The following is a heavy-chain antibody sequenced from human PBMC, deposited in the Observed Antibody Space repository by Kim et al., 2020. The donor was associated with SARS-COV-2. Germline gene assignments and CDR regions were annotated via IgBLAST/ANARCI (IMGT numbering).Heavy chain of an antibody. D-gene: IGHD3-22*01. CDR1: GVSFSSHS. Sequence: SETLSLTCSVSGVSFSSHSWNWIRQHPGKGPEWIASISYSRNTNYNPSLKSRVTISVDTSKNQFSLKLRSVTAADTAVYYCARDVDSSGLCWFDPWGQGTLVTVSS. V-gene: IGHV4-59*11. CDR3: ARDVDSSGLCWFDP. CDR2: ISYSRNT. J-gene: IGHJ5*02.